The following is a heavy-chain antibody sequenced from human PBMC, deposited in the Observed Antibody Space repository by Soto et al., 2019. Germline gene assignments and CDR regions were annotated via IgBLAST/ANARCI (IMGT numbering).Heavy chain of an antibody. CDR2: IYSSGST. Sequence: PSETLSLTCSVSGDSVSSYNYYWSWIRQSPGKGLEWIGYIYSSGSTNYNPSLKSRVTISVDTSKNQFSLKLSSVTAADTAVYYCARRGSYRYWYFDLWGRGTLVTVSS. CDR1: GDSVSSYNYY. D-gene: IGHD1-26*01. CDR3: ARRGSYRYWYFDL. J-gene: IGHJ2*01. V-gene: IGHV4-61*01.